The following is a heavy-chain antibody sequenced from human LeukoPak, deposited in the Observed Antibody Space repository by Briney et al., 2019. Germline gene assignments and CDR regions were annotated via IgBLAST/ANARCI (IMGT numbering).Heavy chain of an antibody. CDR2: INPSGGST. Sequence: ASVKVSCKASGYTFTSYYMHWVRQAPGQGLEWMGIINPSGGSTSYAQKFQGRVTMTRDMSTSTVYMELSSLRSEDTAVYYCARWGQSSMTTLGWFDPWGQGTLVTVSS. J-gene: IGHJ5*02. CDR3: ARWGQSSMTTLGWFDP. D-gene: IGHD4-23*01. V-gene: IGHV1-46*01. CDR1: GYTFTSYY.